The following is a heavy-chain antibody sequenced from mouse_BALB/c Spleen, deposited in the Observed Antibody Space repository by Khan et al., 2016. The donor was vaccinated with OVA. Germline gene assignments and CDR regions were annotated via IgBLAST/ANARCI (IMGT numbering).Heavy chain of an antibody. Sequence: VELVESGPGLVAPSQSLSITCTVSGFSLTTYGVHWVRQPPGKGLEWLVVIWSDGSTNYNSVLKSRLSISKDNSKSHVFLKMNSLQTDDTAMYYCARWFDGYSALYAMGYWGQGTSVTVSS. V-gene: IGHV2-6*02. J-gene: IGHJ4*01. CDR1: GFSLTTYG. D-gene: IGHD2-3*01. CDR3: ARWFDGYSALYAMGY. CDR2: IWSDGST.